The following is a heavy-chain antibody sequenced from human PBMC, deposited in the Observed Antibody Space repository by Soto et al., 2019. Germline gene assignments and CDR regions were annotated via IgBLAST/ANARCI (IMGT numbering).Heavy chain of an antibody. CDR2: ISSNSSYI. D-gene: IGHD3-3*01. J-gene: IGHJ4*01. V-gene: IGHV3-21*01. CDR1: GFTFSSYS. CDR3: AGDKQGVLEW. Sequence: GGSLRLSCAASGFTFSSYSMNWVRQAPGKGLEWVSSISSNSSYICYADSVKGRFTISRDNAKNSLYMQMNSLTAEDTAVYYCAGDKQGVLEWWGQGTLVTVSS.